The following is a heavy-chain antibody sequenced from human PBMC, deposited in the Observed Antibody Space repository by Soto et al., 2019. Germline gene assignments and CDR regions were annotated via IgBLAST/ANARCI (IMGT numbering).Heavy chain of an antibody. CDR2: ISYSGNT. Sequence: QVQLQESGPGLVKPSQTLSLTCTVSGASISSGGYYWSWIRQHPGKGLEWIGYISYSGNTYYKPSRKSRVIISVDTSKNQCSLNRSSVTAADTAVYHCAKEIVNDHSSGYSNWFDYWGQGTLVTVSA. J-gene: IGHJ4*02. CDR3: AKEIVNDHSSGYSNWFDY. CDR1: GASISSGGYY. V-gene: IGHV4-31*03. D-gene: IGHD3-22*01.